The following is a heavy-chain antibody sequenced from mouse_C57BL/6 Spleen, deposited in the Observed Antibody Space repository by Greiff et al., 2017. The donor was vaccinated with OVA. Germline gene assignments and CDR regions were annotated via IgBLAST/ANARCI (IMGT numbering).Heavy chain of an antibody. J-gene: IGHJ1*03. Sequence: QVQLQQSGAELVKPGASVKISCKASGYAFSSYWMNWVKQRPGKGLEWIVQIYPGDGDTNYNGKFKGKATLTADKSSSTAYMQLSSLTSEDSAVYFCARGRGSQPRYFDVWGTGTTVTVSS. D-gene: IGHD1-1*01. CDR2: IYPGDGDT. CDR3: ARGRGSQPRYFDV. CDR1: GYAFSSYW. V-gene: IGHV1-80*01.